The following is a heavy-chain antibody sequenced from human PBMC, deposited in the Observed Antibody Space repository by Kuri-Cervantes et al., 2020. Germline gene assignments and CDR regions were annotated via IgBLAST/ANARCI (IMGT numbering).Heavy chain of an antibody. CDR2: IKQDGSEK. CDR3: ARGNYSSSWYWYYYYYMDV. V-gene: IGHV3-7*02. CDR1: GFTFSSYW. J-gene: IGHJ6*03. Sequence: GGSLRLSCAASGFTFSSYWMSWVRQAPGKGLEWVANIKQDGSEKYYADSVKGRFTISRDNSKNTLYLQMNSLRAEDTAVYYCARGNYSSSWYWYYYYYMDVWGKGTTVTVSS. D-gene: IGHD6-13*01.